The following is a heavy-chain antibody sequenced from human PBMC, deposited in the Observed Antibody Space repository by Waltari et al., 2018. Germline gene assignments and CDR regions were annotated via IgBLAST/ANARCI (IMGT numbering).Heavy chain of an antibody. Sequence: QVHLVESGGGVVQPGKSLRLSCAASGMTLSSYAMHWVRQAPGQGLEWVALTSFDGGNKFYADSVKGRFTISRDNSKNTLYLEMNNLRAEDTAIYYCVSSAAGTRLSDAFNIWGQGTMVT. D-gene: IGHD6-13*01. CDR1: GMTLSSYA. J-gene: IGHJ3*02. CDR2: TSFDGGNK. V-gene: IGHV3-30*01. CDR3: VSSAAGTRLSDAFNI.